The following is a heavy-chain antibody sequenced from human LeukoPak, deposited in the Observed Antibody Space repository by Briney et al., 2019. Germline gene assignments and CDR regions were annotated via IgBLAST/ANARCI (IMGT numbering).Heavy chain of an antibody. J-gene: IGHJ4*02. Sequence: SETLSLTCAVYGGSYSGYYWSWIRQPPGKGLEWIGEINHSGSTNYNPSLKSRVTISVDTSKNQFSLKLSSVTAADTAVYYCARGPKWIQLWLSRHYFDYWGQGTLVTVSS. V-gene: IGHV4-34*01. CDR3: ARGPKWIQLWLSRHYFDY. D-gene: IGHD5-18*01. CDR1: GGSYSGYY. CDR2: INHSGST.